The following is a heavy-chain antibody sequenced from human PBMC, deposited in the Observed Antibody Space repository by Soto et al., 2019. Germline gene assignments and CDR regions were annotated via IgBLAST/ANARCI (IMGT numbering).Heavy chain of an antibody. V-gene: IGHV4-30-4*01. D-gene: IGHD3-9*01. CDR1: GGSIRSGDYY. CDR2: IYYSGST. Sequence: SETQSLTCPVSGGSIRSGDYYWSWIRQPPGKGLESIGYIYYSGSTNHNPSLKSRVTISVDTSKNQFSLKLNSVTAADTAVYYCARGWVGTGSHYFRFWGQGTLVTVSS. J-gene: IGHJ4*02. CDR3: ARGWVGTGSHYFRF.